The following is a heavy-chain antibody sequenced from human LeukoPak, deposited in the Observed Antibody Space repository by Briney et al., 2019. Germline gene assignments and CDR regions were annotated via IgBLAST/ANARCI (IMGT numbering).Heavy chain of an antibody. J-gene: IGHJ6*03. Sequence: SETLSLTCAVYGGSFSGYYWSWVRQPPGKGLEWIGEINHSGSTNYNPSLKRRVTISVETSKNQFSLNLSSVTAADTAVYYCASTGSYGDYYYYMDVWGKGTTVTISS. CDR3: ASTGSYGDYYYYMDV. CDR1: GGSFSGYY. CDR2: INHSGST. D-gene: IGHD4-17*01. V-gene: IGHV4-34*01.